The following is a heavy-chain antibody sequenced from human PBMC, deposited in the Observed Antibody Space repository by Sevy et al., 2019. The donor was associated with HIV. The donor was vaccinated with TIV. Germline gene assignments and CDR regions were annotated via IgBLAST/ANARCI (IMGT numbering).Heavy chain of an antibody. V-gene: IGHV3-30-3*01. CDR1: GFTFNNFP. D-gene: IGHD1-26*01. CDR3: VRERARSVTFDI. CDR2: VSFDGGSK. Sequence: GGSLRLFCEASGFTFNNFPIHWVRQAPGKGLEWVAVVSFDGGSKFYADSVKGRFTVSRDNSKNTVYLQLNSLRAEDTAVFYCVRERARSVTFDIWGQGTLVTVSS. J-gene: IGHJ3*02.